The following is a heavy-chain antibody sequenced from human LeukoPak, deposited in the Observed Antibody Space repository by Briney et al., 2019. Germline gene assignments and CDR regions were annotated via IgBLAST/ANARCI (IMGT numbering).Heavy chain of an antibody. CDR2: VSLSGLT. D-gene: IGHD2-8*01. CDR1: GGSITSTNW. V-gene: IGHV4-4*02. Sequence: SETLSLTCGVSGGSITSTNWWSWVRQPPGQGREWIGVVSLSGLTNYNPSLSSRVIMALDTSKNHLSLHLTSVTAADTAVYYCSRENGAFSPFGYWGQGYLVTVLS. CDR3: SRENGAFSPFGY. J-gene: IGHJ4*02.